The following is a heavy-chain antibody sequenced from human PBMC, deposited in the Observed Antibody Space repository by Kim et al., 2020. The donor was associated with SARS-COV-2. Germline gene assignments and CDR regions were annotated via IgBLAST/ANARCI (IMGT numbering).Heavy chain of an antibody. V-gene: IGHV5-51*01. CDR2: IYPGDSDT. Sequence: GESLKISCKVSGYIFTNYWIGWVRQMPGRGLEWMGIIYPGDSDTRYNPSFRGQVTFSVDKSISTTYLQWSSLKASDTAMYYCVRHRRPAIETTAPDCWGQGTLVTVSS. CDR1: GYIFTNYW. CDR3: VRHRRPAIETTAPDC. D-gene: IGHD1-1*01. J-gene: IGHJ4*02.